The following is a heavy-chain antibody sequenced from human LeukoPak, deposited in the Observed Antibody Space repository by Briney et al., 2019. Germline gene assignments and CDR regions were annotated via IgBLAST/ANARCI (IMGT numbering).Heavy chain of an antibody. V-gene: IGHV3-11*01. CDR1: GFTFNNAW. J-gene: IGHJ4*02. D-gene: IGHD4-17*01. Sequence: GGSLRLSCAASGFTFNNAWMSWVRQAPGKGLEWVSYISSSGSTIYYADSVKGRFTISRDNAKNSLYLQMNSLRAEDTATYYCAKLSRGEPNDYWGQGTLVTVSS. CDR3: AKLSRGEPNDY. CDR2: ISSSGSTI.